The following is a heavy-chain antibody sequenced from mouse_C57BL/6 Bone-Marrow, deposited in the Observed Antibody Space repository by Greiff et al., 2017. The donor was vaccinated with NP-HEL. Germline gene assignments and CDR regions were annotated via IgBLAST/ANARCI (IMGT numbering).Heavy chain of an antibody. Sequence: EVQLKESGPELVKPGASVKISCKASGYSFTDYNMNWVKQSNGKSLEWIGVINPNYGTTSYNQKFKGKATLTVDQSSSTAYMQLNSLTSEDSAVYYCARSGIITTVVDWYFDVWGTGTTVTVSS. CDR3: ARSGIITTVVDWYFDV. J-gene: IGHJ1*03. CDR2: INPNYGTT. CDR1: GYSFTDYN. V-gene: IGHV1-39*01. D-gene: IGHD1-1*01.